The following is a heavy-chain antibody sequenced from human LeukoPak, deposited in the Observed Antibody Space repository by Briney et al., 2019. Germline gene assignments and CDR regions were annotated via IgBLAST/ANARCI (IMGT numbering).Heavy chain of an antibody. Sequence: GASVKVSCKASGYTFTSYDINWVRQATGQGLEWMGWMNTNSGNTGYAQKFQGRVTMTRNTSISTAYMELSSLRSEDTAVYYCARGLPARYDILTHDYWGQGTLVTVSS. CDR1: GYTFTSYD. CDR3: ARGLPARYDILTHDY. V-gene: IGHV1-8*01. D-gene: IGHD3-9*01. J-gene: IGHJ4*02. CDR2: MNTNSGNT.